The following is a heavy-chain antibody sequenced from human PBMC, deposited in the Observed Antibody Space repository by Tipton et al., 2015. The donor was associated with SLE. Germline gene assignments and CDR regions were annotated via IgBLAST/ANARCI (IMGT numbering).Heavy chain of an antibody. CDR3: ARGGSESWLLLND. Sequence: TLSPTCTVSGGSISSSSYYWGWIRQPPGKGLEWIGYIYYSGSTNYNPSLKSRGTISVDTSKNQFSLKLRSVTAADTAVYYCARGGSESWLLLNDWGQGTLVTVSS. J-gene: IGHJ4*02. CDR2: IYYSGST. CDR1: GGSISSSSYY. D-gene: IGHD3-22*01. V-gene: IGHV4-61*05.